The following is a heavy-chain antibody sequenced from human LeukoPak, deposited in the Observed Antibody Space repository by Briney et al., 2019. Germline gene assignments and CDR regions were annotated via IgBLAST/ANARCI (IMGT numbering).Heavy chain of an antibody. CDR1: GGSINNYY. CDR3: ARDTMTAYYFDY. Sequence: TPSETLSLACTVSGGSINNYYWSWIRQPPGKGLEWIGHIFHSGSTSYNPSLKSRVTISADTSKNQFSLKLSSVTSADTAVYYCARDTMTAYYFDYWGQGTLVTVSS. CDR2: IFHSGST. J-gene: IGHJ4*02. V-gene: IGHV4-59*13.